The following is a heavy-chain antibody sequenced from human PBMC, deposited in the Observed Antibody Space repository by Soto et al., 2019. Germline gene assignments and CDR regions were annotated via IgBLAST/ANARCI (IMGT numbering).Heavy chain of an antibody. D-gene: IGHD3-9*01. J-gene: IGHJ4*02. CDR2: ISYDGSNK. V-gene: IGHV3-30-3*01. CDR3: ARPHDILTGVQSRIDY. Sequence: QVQLVESGGGVVQPGRSLRLSCAASGFTFSSYAMHWVRQAPGKGLEWVAVISYDGSNKYYADSVKGRFTISRDNSKNTLYLQMNSLRAEDTAVYCCARPHDILTGVQSRIDYWGQGTLVTVSS. CDR1: GFTFSSYA.